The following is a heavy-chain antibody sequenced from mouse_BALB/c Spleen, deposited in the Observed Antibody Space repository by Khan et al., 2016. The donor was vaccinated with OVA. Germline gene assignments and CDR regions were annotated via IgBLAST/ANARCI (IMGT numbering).Heavy chain of an antibody. Sequence: QIQLVQSGPELKKPGETVKISCEASGYTFTNYGMNWVKQAPGKGLKWMGWINTYTGESTYADDFKGRFAFSLETSASTAFLQINNLQKEDIATSFCARSLNYYASCFAYWGQGTLVTVSA. CDR1: GYTFTNYG. CDR3: ARSLNYYASCFAY. CDR2: INTYTGES. D-gene: IGHD1-1*01. J-gene: IGHJ3*01. V-gene: IGHV9-1*02.